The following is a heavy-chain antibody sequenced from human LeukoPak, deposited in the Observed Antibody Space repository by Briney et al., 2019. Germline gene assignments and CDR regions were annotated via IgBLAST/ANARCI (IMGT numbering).Heavy chain of an antibody. Sequence: SETLSLTCAVYGGSFSGYYWSWIRQPPGKGLEWIGNIFYSGSTYYSPSLRSRVTISLDTSKNQFSLNLTSVTAADTAVYYCARFTPQGYGWGGYNRFDPWGQEPWSPSPQ. J-gene: IGHJ5*02. CDR1: GGSFSGYY. CDR2: IFYSGST. D-gene: IGHD3-16*01. CDR3: ARFTPQGYGWGGYNRFDP. V-gene: IGHV4-34*12.